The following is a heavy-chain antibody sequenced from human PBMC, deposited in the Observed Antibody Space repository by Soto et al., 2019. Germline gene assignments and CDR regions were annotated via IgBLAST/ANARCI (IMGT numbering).Heavy chain of an antibody. CDR1: GFTFSSYG. Sequence: QVQLVESGGGVVQPGRSLRLSCAASGFTFSSYGMHWVRQAPGKGLEWVAVIWYDGSNKYYADSVKGRFTISRDNSKNTLYLQMNSLRAEDTAVYYCARVGAVAGEHDYYYGMDVWGQGTTVTVSS. V-gene: IGHV3-33*01. D-gene: IGHD6-19*01. CDR2: IWYDGSNK. J-gene: IGHJ6*02. CDR3: ARVGAVAGEHDYYYGMDV.